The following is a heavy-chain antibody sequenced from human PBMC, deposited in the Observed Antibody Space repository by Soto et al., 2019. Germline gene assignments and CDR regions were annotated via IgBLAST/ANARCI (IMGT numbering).Heavy chain of an antibody. V-gene: IGHV3-23*01. CDR1: GFTVSSSYA. D-gene: IGHD3-10*01. J-gene: IGHJ6*02. CDR3: AKAPYYYGSGSYYYGMDV. Sequence: GGSLRLSCAASGFTVSSSYAMSWVRQAPGKGLEWVSAISGSGGSTYYADSVKGRFTISRDNSKNTLYLQMNSLRAEDTAVYYCAKAPYYYGSGSYYYGMDVWGQGTTVTVSS. CDR2: ISGSGGST.